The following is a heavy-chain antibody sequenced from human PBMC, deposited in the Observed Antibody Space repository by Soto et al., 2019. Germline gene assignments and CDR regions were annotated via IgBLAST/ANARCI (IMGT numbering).Heavy chain of an antibody. V-gene: IGHV3-64*01. Sequence: EAQLVESGGGLVPPGGSLRLSCAASGFTFSNYEMHWVRQAPGKGLEYVSGISNNGAHTDYAKSVKGRFTISRDNSENTLYLQMGSRRAEDMALYYCARRGYGSRWPNVYMDVWGKGTTVTVSS. CDR1: GFTFSNYE. D-gene: IGHD6-13*01. CDR3: ARRGYGSRWPNVYMDV. CDR2: ISNNGAHT. J-gene: IGHJ6*03.